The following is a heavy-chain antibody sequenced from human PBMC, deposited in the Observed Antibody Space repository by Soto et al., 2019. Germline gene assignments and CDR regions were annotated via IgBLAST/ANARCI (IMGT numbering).Heavy chain of an antibody. CDR1: GFTVSSNY. Sequence: PGGSXRLSCAASGFTVSSNYMTWVRQAPGKGLEWVSLIYSGGDTYYADSVKGRFTVSRDNSKNTLFLQMNSLRAEDTAVYYCTRAYSPINYWGQGTLVTVSS. D-gene: IGHD4-4*01. CDR3: TRAYSPINY. V-gene: IGHV3-53*01. CDR2: IYSGGDT. J-gene: IGHJ4*02.